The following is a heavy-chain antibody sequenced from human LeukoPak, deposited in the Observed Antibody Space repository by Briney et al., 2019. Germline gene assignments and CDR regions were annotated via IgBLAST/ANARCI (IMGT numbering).Heavy chain of an antibody. CDR1: GFTFSSYK. Sequence: GGSLRLSCAASGFTFSSYKMNWVRQAPGKGLEWVSYISSRGSTAYYTDPVTGRFTISRDNTQSSLYLQMNSLRVQDTRVYFCARYVPVKTGPTRASFDYWGQGILVSVSS. CDR3: ARYVPVKTGPTRASFDY. CDR2: ISSRGSTA. V-gene: IGHV3-48*03. D-gene: IGHD1-1*01. J-gene: IGHJ4*02.